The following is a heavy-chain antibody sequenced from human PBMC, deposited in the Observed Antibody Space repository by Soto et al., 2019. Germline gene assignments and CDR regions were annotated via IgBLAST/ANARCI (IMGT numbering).Heavy chain of an antibody. CDR1: GGSISSSSYY. V-gene: IGHV4-39*07. CDR3: ARGQLSYYYYMDV. Sequence: SSETLSLTCTVSGGSISSSSYYWGWIRQPPGKGLEWIGSINHSGSTNYNPSLKSRVTISVDTSKNQFSLKLSSVTAADTAVYYCARGQLSYYYYMDVWGKGTTVTVSS. CDR2: INHSGST. D-gene: IGHD5-18*01. J-gene: IGHJ6*03.